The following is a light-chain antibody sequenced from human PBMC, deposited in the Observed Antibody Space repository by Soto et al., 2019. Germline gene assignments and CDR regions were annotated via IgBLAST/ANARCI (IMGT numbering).Light chain of an antibody. V-gene: IGKV3-11*01. J-gene: IGKJ4*01. CDR3: QQRSSWPLT. Sequence: ETVLTQSPATLSLSPGERAILSCRASQSVSTYLAWYQQKPGQAPRLLISDASNRATGIPDRFSGSGSGTDFTLTISSLEPEVFAVYYCQQRSSWPLTFGGGTKVEIK. CDR1: QSVSTY. CDR2: DAS.